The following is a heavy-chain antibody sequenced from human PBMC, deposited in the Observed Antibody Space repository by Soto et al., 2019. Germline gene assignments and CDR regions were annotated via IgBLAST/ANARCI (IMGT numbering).Heavy chain of an antibody. CDR3: ASTKDETLYFDY. CDR1: GDSISISSYY. D-gene: IGHD2-15*01. V-gene: IGHV4-39*01. CDR2: ILYSGST. J-gene: IGHJ4*02. Sequence: PSETLSLTCTVSGDSISISSYYWGWVRQPPGKGLEWIGSILYSGSTHYNPSLQSRVTISGDASKKQFSLKLGSVTAADTAMYYCASTKDETLYFDYWGQGNLVTVSS.